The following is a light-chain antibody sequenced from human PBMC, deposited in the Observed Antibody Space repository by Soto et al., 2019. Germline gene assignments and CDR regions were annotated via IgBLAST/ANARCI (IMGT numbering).Light chain of an antibody. J-gene: IGLJ1*01. CDR2: DVI. Sequence: QSALTQPRSVSGSPGQSVTISCTGTSSDVGTYNFVSWYQQHPGKAPKFMIYDVIKRPSGVPDRFSGSKSGNTASLTISGLQAEDEADYYCCSYVGSYTAYVFGTGTKLTVL. CDR1: SSDVGTYNF. CDR3: CSYVGSYTAYV. V-gene: IGLV2-11*01.